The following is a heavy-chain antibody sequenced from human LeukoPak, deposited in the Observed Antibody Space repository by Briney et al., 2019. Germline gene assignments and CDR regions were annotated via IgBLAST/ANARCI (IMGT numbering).Heavy chain of an antibody. V-gene: IGHV4-34*01. J-gene: IGHJ3*02. CDR2: INHSGST. Sequence: SETLSLTCAVYGGSFSGSYWSWIRQPPGKGLEWIGEINHSGSTNYNPSLKSRVTISVDTSKNQFSLRLSSVTAADTAVYYCASGYCGGACQLGGVDMWGQGTMVTVSS. D-gene: IGHD2-21*02. CDR3: ASGYCGGACQLGGVDM. CDR1: GGSFSGSY.